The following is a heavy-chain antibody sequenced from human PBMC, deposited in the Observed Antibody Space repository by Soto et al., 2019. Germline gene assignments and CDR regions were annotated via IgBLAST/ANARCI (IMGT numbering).Heavy chain of an antibody. V-gene: IGHV3-23*01. CDR2: VSGSVYST. CDR1: GFTFSSYA. Sequence: GGSLRLSCAASGFTFSSYAMTWVRQAPGKGLEWVSTVSGSVYSTFYADSVRGRFTISRDNSKNTLDLQMNSLRAEDTAVYYCAKLGYCSSTNCGNFDYWGQGTLVTVSS. D-gene: IGHD2-2*01. J-gene: IGHJ4*02. CDR3: AKLGYCSSTNCGNFDY.